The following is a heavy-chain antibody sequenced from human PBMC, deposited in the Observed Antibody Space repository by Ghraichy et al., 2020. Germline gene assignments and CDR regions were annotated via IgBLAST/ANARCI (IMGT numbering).Heavy chain of an antibody. CDR2: IRGKAYGETT. Sequence: GGSLRLSCEGSGFIFGDYAVSWFRQAPGKGLEWVGFIRGKAYGETTEYAASVKGRFTFSRDDARNIAYLQMDSLKTEDTGIYYCSRYGGYDRSGFYYYYYAMDVWSQGTTVTVSS. J-gene: IGHJ6*02. D-gene: IGHD3-22*01. V-gene: IGHV3-49*03. CDR3: SRYGGYDRSGFYYYYYAMDV. CDR1: GFIFGDYA.